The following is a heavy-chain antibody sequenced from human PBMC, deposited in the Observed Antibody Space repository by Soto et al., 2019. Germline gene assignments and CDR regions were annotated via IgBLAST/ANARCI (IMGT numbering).Heavy chain of an antibody. CDR1: GYSVSSTSTA. CDR3: ARGSYYSGWV. D-gene: IGHD6-19*01. V-gene: IGHV6-1*01. J-gene: IGHJ4*02. CDR2: TYYRSNWYT. Sequence: QTLSLTCAICGYSVSSTSTAWSLIRQSPSRGLEWLGRTYYRSNWYTDYAVSVKSRITISPDTSKNQFSLQLNSVTPEDTAVYYCARGSYYSGWVWGQGTLVTVSS.